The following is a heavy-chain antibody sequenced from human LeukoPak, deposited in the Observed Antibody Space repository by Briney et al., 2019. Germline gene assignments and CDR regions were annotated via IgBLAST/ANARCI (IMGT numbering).Heavy chain of an antibody. V-gene: IGHV3-11*04. J-gene: IGHJ1*01. CDR1: GFTLSDYY. CDR2: ISSSGSTI. Sequence: PGGSLRLSCAASGFTLSDYYMSWIRQAPGKGLEWVSYISSSGSTIYYADSVKGRFTISRDNAQNSMYLQMNSLRVEDTAVYYCTSWGDTTAEYFQRWGQGTLVTVSS. CDR3: TSWGDTTAEYFQR. D-gene: IGHD2-21*02.